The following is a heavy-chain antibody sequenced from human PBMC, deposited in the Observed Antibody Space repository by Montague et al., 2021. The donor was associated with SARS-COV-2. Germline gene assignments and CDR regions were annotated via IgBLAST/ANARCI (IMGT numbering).Heavy chain of an antibody. Sequence: SDTLSLTCTVSGGSISTYYWSWIRQPPGKGLEWIGYIYYSGSTNYNPSLKSRVTISVDTSKNQFSLKLSSVTAADTAVYYCARVPPVGDDGSGDYSGGFDYWGQRTLVTVSS. D-gene: IGHD3-22*01. J-gene: IGHJ4*02. CDR1: GGSISTYY. V-gene: IGHV4-59*07. CDR3: ARVPPVGDDGSGDYSGGFDY. CDR2: IYYSGST.